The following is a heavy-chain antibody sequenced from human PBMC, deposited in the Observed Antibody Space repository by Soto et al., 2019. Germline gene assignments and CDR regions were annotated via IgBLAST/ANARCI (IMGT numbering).Heavy chain of an antibody. CDR1: GYMFTKSA. D-gene: IGHD6-19*01. V-gene: IGHV1-3*01. Sequence: ASVKVSCKASGYMFTKSAMHWVRQAPGQRLEWMGWISGDSGNTKYSPKLQDRVTITRDTSASTAYMELSSLRSEDTALYYCARDGVAAGNINFDFWGQGTLVTVSS. CDR3: ARDGVAAGNINFDF. J-gene: IGHJ4*01. CDR2: ISGDSGNT.